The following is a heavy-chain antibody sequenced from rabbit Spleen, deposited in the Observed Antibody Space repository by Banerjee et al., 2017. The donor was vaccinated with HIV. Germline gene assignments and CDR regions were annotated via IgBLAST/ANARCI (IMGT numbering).Heavy chain of an antibody. CDR3: ARNYVNVFDP. CDR2: IDTSDGDT. J-gene: IGHJ2*01. Sequence: LEESGGGLVKPGGTLTLTCTVSGFSFSSNWICWVRQAPGKGLEWIACIDTSDGDTDYANWPKGRFTISKASSTTVTPKMTSLTAADTATYFCARNYVNVFDPWGPGTLVTVS. CDR1: GFSFSSNW. D-gene: IGHD1-1*01. V-gene: IGHV1S45*01.